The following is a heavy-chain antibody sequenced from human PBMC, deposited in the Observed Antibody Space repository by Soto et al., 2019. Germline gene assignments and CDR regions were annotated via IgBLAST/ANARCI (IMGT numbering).Heavy chain of an antibody. J-gene: IGHJ5*02. Sequence: SETMSLTCAVSGGSLSSGDYYWSWISQPPGKGLDWIGYIYYGGRTNYNPSLKSRVTISVDTSKMQVSLKLSSVTAADTAVYFCARGTPSPLIVRSSRGPWFDPWGQGTLVTVSA. CDR3: ARGTPSPLIVRSSRGPWFDP. CDR1: GGSLSSGDYY. V-gene: IGHV4-30-4*02. CDR2: IYYGGRT. D-gene: IGHD2-15*01.